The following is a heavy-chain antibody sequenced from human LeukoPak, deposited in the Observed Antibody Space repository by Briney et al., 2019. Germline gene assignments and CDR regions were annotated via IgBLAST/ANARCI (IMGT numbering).Heavy chain of an antibody. V-gene: IGHV1-46*01. CDR3: AGGYSYGPYGMDV. D-gene: IGHD5-18*01. CDR1: GYTLTELS. CDR2: INPSGGST. J-gene: IGHJ6*02. Sequence: ASVKVSCKVSGYTLTELSMHWVRQAPGQGLEWMGIINPSGGSTSYAQKFQGRVTMTRDTSTSTVYMELSSLRSEDMAVYYCAGGYSYGPYGMDVWGQGTTVTVSS.